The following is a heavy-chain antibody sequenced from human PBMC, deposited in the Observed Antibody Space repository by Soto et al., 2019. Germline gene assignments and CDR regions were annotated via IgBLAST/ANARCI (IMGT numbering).Heavy chain of an antibody. D-gene: IGHD3-22*01. J-gene: IGHJ4*02. Sequence: GGSLRLSCAASGFTFSDYYINWFRQAPGKGLEWVSYISSSGSSIYHADSVKGRFTISRDNAKNSLYLQMNSLRAEDTAVYYCARVRTSMIQVVFDYWGQGTQVTAPQ. V-gene: IGHV3-11*01. CDR2: ISSSGSSI. CDR3: ARVRTSMIQVVFDY. CDR1: GFTFSDYY.